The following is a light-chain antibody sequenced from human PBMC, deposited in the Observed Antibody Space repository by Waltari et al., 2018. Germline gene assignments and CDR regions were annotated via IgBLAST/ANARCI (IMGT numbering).Light chain of an antibody. V-gene: IGKV2-28*01. J-gene: IGKJ1*01. CDR3: MQALQTWT. CDR2: LGS. Sequence: DIVMTQSPLSLSVTPGEPASISCRSSQSLLHNNGFNYLDWYLQKPGQSPQLLIYLGSQRASGVPDRFSGSGSGTDFTRRITRVEAEDVGVYYCMQALQTWTFGQGTKVEIK. CDR1: QSLLHNNGFNY.